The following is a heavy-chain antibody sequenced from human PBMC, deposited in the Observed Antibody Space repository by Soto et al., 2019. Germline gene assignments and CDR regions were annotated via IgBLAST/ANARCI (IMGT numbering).Heavy chain of an antibody. J-gene: IGHJ5*02. CDR2: INYSGTT. CDR3: ARGWRLDP. D-gene: IGHD1-1*01. Sequence: SETLSLTCGVYGGSFSGYQWNWIRRSPGQGLEWIGEINYSGTTKYNPSLESRINLSVDTSKKQFSLKMFSVTAADTAIYYCARGWRLDPWVQETQVTVSS. CDR1: GGSFSGYQ. V-gene: IGHV4-34*01.